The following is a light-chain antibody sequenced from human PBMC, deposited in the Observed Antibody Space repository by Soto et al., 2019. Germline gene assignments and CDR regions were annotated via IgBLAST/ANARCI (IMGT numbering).Light chain of an antibody. CDR1: QGVSSA. Sequence: IQLTQSPSFLSASVGDSVTITCRASQGVSSALAWYQQKPGRAPRLLIYDASTRESGIPARFSGSRSGTEFTLTVSSLQPEDFATYYCQQYDSYPLTFGPGAKVDIK. CDR2: DAS. CDR3: QQYDSYPLT. V-gene: IGKV1-13*02. J-gene: IGKJ3*01.